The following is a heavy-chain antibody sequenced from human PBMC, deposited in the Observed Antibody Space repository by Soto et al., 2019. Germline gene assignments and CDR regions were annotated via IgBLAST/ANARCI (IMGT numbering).Heavy chain of an antibody. CDR3: AHLMITYGGVIADDAFDV. CDR1: GFSLTTRQVG. V-gene: IGHV2-5*02. Sequence: QITLKESGPTLVEPTQTLTLTCTFSGFSLTTRQVGMGWIRQPPGQALEWLAVIYWDNDKRYSPSLERRLTITKDTSKNQVVLTMTNMDPMDTATYYCAHLMITYGGVIADDAFDVWGQGTMVTVSS. D-gene: IGHD3-16*02. CDR2: IYWDNDK. J-gene: IGHJ3*01.